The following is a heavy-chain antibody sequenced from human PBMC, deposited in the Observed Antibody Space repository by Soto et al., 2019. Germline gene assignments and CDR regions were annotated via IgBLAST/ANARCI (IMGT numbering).Heavy chain of an antibody. Sequence: EVQLLESGGGLVQPGGSLRLSCAASGFTFSNYAMSWVRQAPGKGLEWVSAISGSGGSTYYADSVKGRFTISRANSKNTLYLQMNSLRAEDTAVYYCAKGASGYYYYGMDVWGQGTTVTVSS. D-gene: IGHD3-10*01. V-gene: IGHV3-23*01. J-gene: IGHJ6*02. CDR3: AKGASGYYYYGMDV. CDR2: ISGSGGST. CDR1: GFTFSNYA.